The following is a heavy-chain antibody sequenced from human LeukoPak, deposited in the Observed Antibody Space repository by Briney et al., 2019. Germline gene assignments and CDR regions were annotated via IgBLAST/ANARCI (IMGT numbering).Heavy chain of an antibody. D-gene: IGHD3-22*01. CDR3: ARDRYAHYYDSSGYYPD. Sequence: SVKVSCKASGGTFSSYAISWVRQAPGQGLEWMGRIIPIFGTANYAQKFQGRVTITTDESTSTAYMELSSLRSEDTAVYYCARDRYAHYYDSSGYYPDWGQDTLVTVSS. CDR2: IIPIFGTA. J-gene: IGHJ1*01. V-gene: IGHV1-69*05. CDR1: GGTFSSYA.